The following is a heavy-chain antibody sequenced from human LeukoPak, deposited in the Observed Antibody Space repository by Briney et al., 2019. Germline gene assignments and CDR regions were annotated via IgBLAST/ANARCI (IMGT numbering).Heavy chain of an antibody. CDR3: ARFFKGGDNGDYSDY. V-gene: IGHV4-39*01. CDR2: VYYSGST. J-gene: IGHJ4*02. CDR1: GGSISNSSYY. D-gene: IGHD4-17*01. Sequence: KPSETLSLTCTVSGGSISNSSYYWGWIRQPPGKGLEWIGSVYYSGSTYYNPSLKSRVTISIDTSKKQFSLKVNSVTAADTAVYYCARFFKGGDNGDYSDYWGQGTLVTVSS.